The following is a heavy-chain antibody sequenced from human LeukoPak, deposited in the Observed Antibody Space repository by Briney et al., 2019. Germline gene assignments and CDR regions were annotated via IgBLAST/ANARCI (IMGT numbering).Heavy chain of an antibody. V-gene: IGHV1-2*04. D-gene: IGHD5-18*01. Sequence: ASVKVSCEASGYTFTGYYMHWVRQAPGQGLEWMGWINPNSGGTNYAQKFQGWVTMTRDTSISTAYMELSRLRSDDTAVYYCARAGGGYSYGAIDYWGQGTLVTVSS. CDR3: ARAGGGYSYGAIDY. J-gene: IGHJ4*02. CDR1: GYTFTGYY. CDR2: INPNSGGT.